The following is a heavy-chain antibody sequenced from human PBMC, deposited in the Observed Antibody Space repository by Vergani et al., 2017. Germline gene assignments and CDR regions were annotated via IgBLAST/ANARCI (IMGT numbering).Heavy chain of an antibody. CDR2: ISSSGSTI. CDR1: GFTFSDYY. CDR3: VRGFGELFYYFDY. J-gene: IGHJ4*02. V-gene: IGHV3-11*01. Sequence: VQLLESGGGLVQPGGSLRLSCAASGFTFSDYYMSWIRQAPGKGLEWVSYISSSGSTIYYADSVKGRFTISRDNSKNTLYLQMNSLRAEDTAVYYCVRGFGELFYYFDYWGQGTLVTVSS. D-gene: IGHD3-10*01.